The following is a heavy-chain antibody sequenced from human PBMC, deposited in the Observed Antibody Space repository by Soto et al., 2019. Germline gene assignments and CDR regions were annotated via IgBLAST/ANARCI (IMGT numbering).Heavy chain of an antibody. CDR3: ARSRRVLDAFDI. Sequence: SETLSLTCAVSGAPVNTDHYSWARFRQPPGGVLEWIGYIYHSGGVDYNPSLTSRVAISKDTSSNQFSLKLTSVTADDTAVYFCARSRRVLDAFDIWGPGTLVS. D-gene: IGHD3-10*01. CDR2: IYHSGGV. V-gene: IGHV4-30-2*01. J-gene: IGHJ3*02. CDR1: GAPVNTDHYS.